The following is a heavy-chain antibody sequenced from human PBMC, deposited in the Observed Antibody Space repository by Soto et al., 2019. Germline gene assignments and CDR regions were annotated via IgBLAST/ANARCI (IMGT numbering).Heavy chain of an antibody. J-gene: IGHJ4*02. CDR3: AKATRVVVAALDY. Sequence: GGSLRLSCAASGFTFSSYAMSWVRQAPGKGLEWVSSISGSGSSTYYADSVKGRFTISRDNSKNTLYLQMNSLRAEDTAVYYCAKATRVVVAALDYWGQGTLVTVS. V-gene: IGHV3-23*01. CDR1: GFTFSSYA. CDR2: ISGSGSST. D-gene: IGHD2-15*01.